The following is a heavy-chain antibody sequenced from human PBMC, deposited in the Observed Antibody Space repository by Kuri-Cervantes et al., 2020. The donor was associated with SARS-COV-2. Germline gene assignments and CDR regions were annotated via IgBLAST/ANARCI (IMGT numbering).Heavy chain of an antibody. CDR2: VKTNSGNT. CDR3: YCAPKEGFDS. CDR1: ETTIPNYD. Sequence: ASVKVSCKAPETTIPNYDINSVRQATGQGLEWMGMVKTNSGNTLYAQIFQGRVTMTRDTSTSTVYLELSSLTSEDTAIYYCYCAPKEGFDSWGQGTLVTVSS. J-gene: IGHJ4*02. V-gene: IGHV1-8*01. D-gene: IGHD2-21*01.